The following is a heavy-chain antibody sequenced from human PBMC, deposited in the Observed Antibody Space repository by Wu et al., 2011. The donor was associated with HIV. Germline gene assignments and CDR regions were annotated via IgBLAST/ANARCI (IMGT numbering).Heavy chain of an antibody. CDR1: GGTFTSYA. CDR3: ARDPPGYPYYFDY. CDR2: IIPFLDTT. Sequence: QVQLVQSGAEVKKPGSSVKVSCKASGGTFTSYAVSWVRLTPGQGLEWMGRIIPFLDTTNYAPKFQGRVTITADESTSTAYMELSSLGSEDTAVYYCARDPPGYPYYFDYWGQGTLVTVSS. V-gene: IGHV1-69*11. J-gene: IGHJ4*02. D-gene: IGHD5-12*01.